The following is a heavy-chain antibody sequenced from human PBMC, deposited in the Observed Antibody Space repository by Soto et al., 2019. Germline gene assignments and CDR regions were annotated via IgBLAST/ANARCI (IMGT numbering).Heavy chain of an antibody. Sequence: ASVKVSCKASGYSFTTSGITWVRQAPGQGLEWMGWISTYNGNTNYAQNLQDRVTLTTDTSTSTAYMELRSLRSDDTAVYYCARRLYGDYDYWGQGTLVTVSS. V-gene: IGHV1-18*01. CDR1: GYSFTTSG. CDR2: ISTYNGNT. CDR3: ARRLYGDYDY. D-gene: IGHD4-17*01. J-gene: IGHJ4*02.